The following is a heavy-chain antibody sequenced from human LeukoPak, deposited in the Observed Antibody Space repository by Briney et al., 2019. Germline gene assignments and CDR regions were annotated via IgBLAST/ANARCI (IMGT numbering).Heavy chain of an antibody. J-gene: IGHJ4*02. V-gene: IGHV3-30*04. CDR1: GFTFSSYA. CDR2: ISYDGSNK. Sequence: GGSLRLSCAASGFTFSSYAMHWVRQAPGKGLEWVAVISYDGSNKYYADSVKGRLTISRDNSKNTLYLQMNSLRAEDTAVYYCARDVGYYYDSSGPIDYWGQGTLVTVSS. D-gene: IGHD3-22*01. CDR3: ARDVGYYYDSSGPIDY.